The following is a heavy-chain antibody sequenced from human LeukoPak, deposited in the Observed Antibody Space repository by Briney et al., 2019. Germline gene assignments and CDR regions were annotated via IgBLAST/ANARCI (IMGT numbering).Heavy chain of an antibody. Sequence: SETLSLTCTVSGGSISSYYWSWIRQPPGKGLEWIGYIYYSGSTNYNPSLKSRVTISVDSSKNQSSLKLSSVTAADTAVYYCARDAARPPPLYYYYGMDVRGQGNTVTVSS. V-gene: IGHV4-59*01. J-gene: IGHJ6*02. CDR2: IYYSGST. CDR3: ARDAARPPPLYYYYGMDV. CDR1: GGSISSYY.